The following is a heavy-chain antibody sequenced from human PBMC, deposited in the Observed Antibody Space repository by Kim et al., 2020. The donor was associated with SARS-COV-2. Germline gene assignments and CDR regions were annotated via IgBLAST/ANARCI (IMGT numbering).Heavy chain of an antibody. CDR2: ISYDGSNK. CDR3: AKEGVDTAMVTLDY. CDR1: GFTFSSYG. D-gene: IGHD5-18*01. Sequence: GGSLRLSCAASGFTFSSYGMHWVRQAPGKGLEWVAVISYDGSNKYYADSVKGRFTISRDNSKNTLYLQMNSLRAEDTAVYYCAKEGVDTAMVTLDYWGQGTLVTVSS. J-gene: IGHJ4*02. V-gene: IGHV3-30*18.